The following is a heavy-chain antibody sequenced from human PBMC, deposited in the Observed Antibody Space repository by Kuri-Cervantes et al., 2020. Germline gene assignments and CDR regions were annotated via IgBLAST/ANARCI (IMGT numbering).Heavy chain of an antibody. V-gene: IGHV3-7*03. CDR2: INPPGGAK. Sequence: GGSLRLSCAASGFTFSTYWMTWVRQAPGKGLEWVANINPPGGAKYYVDSVKGRFTISRDNAKNSLYLQMNSLRAEDTALYYCAKVRITFGGVDAFDIWGQRTMVTVSS. CDR1: GFTFSTYW. J-gene: IGHJ3*02. CDR3: AKVRITFGGVDAFDI. D-gene: IGHD3-16*01.